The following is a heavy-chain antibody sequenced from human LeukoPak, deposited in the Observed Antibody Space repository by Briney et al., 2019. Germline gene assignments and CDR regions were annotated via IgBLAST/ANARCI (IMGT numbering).Heavy chain of an antibody. CDR2: ITSSSSYI. V-gene: IGHV3-21*04. Sequence: GGSLRLSCAASGFTFSTYSMNWVRQAPGKGLEWVSSITSSSSYIYYTDSVKGRFTISRDNAKNSLYLQMNSLRAEDTAVYYCARDRLRWTIDYWGQGTLVTVSS. CDR1: GFTFSTYS. J-gene: IGHJ4*02. D-gene: IGHD4-23*01. CDR3: ARDRLRWTIDY.